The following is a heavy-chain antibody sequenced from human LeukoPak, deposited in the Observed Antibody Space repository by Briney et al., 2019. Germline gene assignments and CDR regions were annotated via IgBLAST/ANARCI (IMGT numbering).Heavy chain of an antibody. CDR1: GASISSNIYY. D-gene: IGHD3-9*01. J-gene: IGHJ4*02. CDR2: IYYSGST. Sequence: PSETLSLTCTVSGASISSNIYYWGWIRRPPGKGLEWIVSIYYSGSTYYNPSLTSRVTISVDTSKNQFSLKLSSVTAADTAVYYCARRYDILTAYEDYFDYWGQGTLVTVSS. CDR3: ARRYDILTAYEDYFDY. V-gene: IGHV4-39*01.